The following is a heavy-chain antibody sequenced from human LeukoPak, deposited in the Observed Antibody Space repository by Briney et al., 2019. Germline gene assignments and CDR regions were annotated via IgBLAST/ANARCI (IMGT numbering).Heavy chain of an antibody. CDR1: RFTFSSYA. V-gene: IGHV3-23*01. Sequence: GGSLRLSCAASRFTFSSYAMSWVRQAPGKGLEWVSAISGSGGSTYYADSVKGRFTISRDNSKNTLYLQMNSLRAEDTAVYYCAKGAYYYDSSGYESYYFDYWGQGTLVTVSS. J-gene: IGHJ4*02. CDR3: AKGAYYYDSSGYESYYFDY. D-gene: IGHD3-22*01. CDR2: ISGSGGST.